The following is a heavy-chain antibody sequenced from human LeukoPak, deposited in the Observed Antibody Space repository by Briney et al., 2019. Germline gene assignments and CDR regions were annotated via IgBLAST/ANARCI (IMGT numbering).Heavy chain of an antibody. CDR3: AREVTMVRGVMEGRWFDP. D-gene: IGHD3-10*01. J-gene: IGHJ5*02. V-gene: IGHV3-64*01. CDR2: ISSNGGST. Sequence: GGSLSLSCAASGFTFSSYTMHWVRKAPGKGLEYVSAISSNGGSTYYANSVKGRSTISRDNSKNTLYLQMGSLRAEDMAVYYCAREVTMVRGVMEGRWFDPWGQGTLVTVSS. CDR1: GFTFSSYT.